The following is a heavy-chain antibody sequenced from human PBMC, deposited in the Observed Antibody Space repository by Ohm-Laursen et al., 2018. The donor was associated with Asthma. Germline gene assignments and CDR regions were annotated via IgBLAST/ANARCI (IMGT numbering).Heavy chain of an antibody. CDR2: SRDKAHSYTT. CDR3: ARRIGSWDGSDV. Sequence: GSLRLSCAASGFTFSDHYVDWVRQAPGKGLEWVGRSRDKAHSYTTEYAASVKGRFTISRDDSKNSLYLQMDSLTTEDTAVYHCARRIGSWDGSDVWGQGTMVTVSS. V-gene: IGHV3-72*01. CDR1: GFTFSDHY. D-gene: IGHD1-1*01. J-gene: IGHJ3*01.